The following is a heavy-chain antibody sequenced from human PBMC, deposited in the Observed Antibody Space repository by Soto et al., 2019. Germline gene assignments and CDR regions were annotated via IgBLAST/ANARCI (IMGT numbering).Heavy chain of an antibody. J-gene: IGHJ5*02. V-gene: IGHV1-18*04. CDR1: GYTFTSYG. Sequence: GASVKVSCKASGYTFTSYGISWVRQAPGQGLEWMGWISAYNGNTNYAQKLQGRVTMTTDTSTSTAYMELRSLRSDDTAVYYCARDHLVTAVSRCGWFAPWGQGTLVSVSS. D-gene: IGHD2-2*01. CDR2: ISAYNGNT. CDR3: ARDHLVTAVSRCGWFAP.